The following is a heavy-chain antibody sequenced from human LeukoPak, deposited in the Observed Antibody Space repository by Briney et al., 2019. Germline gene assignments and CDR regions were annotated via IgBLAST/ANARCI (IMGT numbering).Heavy chain of an antibody. CDR2: INHSGST. V-gene: IGHV4-34*01. J-gene: IGHJ4*02. Sequence: SETLSLTCAVYGGSFSGYYWSWIRQPPGKGLEWIGEINHSGSTNYNPSLKSRVTISVDTSKNQFSLKLSSVTAADTAVHYCARRLSDSSGPIGYWGQGTLVTVSS. CDR1: GGSFSGYY. D-gene: IGHD3-22*01. CDR3: ARRLSDSSGPIGY.